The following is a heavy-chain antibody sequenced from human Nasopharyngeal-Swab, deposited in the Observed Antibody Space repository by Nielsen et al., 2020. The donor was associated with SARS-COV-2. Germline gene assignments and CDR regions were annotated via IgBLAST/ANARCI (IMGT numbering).Heavy chain of an antibody. CDR1: GYSLTSYW. CDR2: IYPGDSDT. D-gene: IGHD3-3*01. CDR3: ARQDVLRFLEWDY. V-gene: IGHV5-51*01. J-gene: IGHJ4*02. Sequence: GESLKISCKGSGYSLTSYWIGWVRQMPGKRLEWMGIIYPGDSDTRYSPSFQGQVTISADKSISTAYLQWSSLKASDTAMYYCARQDVLRFLEWDYWGQGTLVTVSS.